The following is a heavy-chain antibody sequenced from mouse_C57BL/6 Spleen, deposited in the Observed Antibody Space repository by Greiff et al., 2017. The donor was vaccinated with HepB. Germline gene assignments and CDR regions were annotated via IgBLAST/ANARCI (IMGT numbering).Heavy chain of an antibody. CDR2: IYPSDSET. Sequence: QVQLQQPGAELVRPGSSVKLSCKASGYTFTSYWMDWVKQRPGQGLEWIGNIYPSDSETHYNQKFKDKATLTVDKSSSTAYMQLSILTSGDSAVYDCARDYYCVGVYFDVWGTGTTVTVSS. V-gene: IGHV1-61*01. D-gene: IGHD1-1*01. CDR3: ARDYYCVGVYFDV. J-gene: IGHJ1*03. CDR1: GYTFTSYW.